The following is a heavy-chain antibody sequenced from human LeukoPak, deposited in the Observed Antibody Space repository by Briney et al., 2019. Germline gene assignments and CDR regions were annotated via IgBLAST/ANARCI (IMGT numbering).Heavy chain of an antibody. CDR1: GFTFDDYG. J-gene: IGHJ4*02. CDR3: ARDTVAGGDY. CDR2: INWNGGST. V-gene: IGHV3-20*04. D-gene: IGHD6-19*01. Sequence: PGGSLRLSCAASGFTFDDYGMSWVRQAPGKGLEWVSGINWNGGSTGYADSVKGRFTISRDNSKNTLYLQMNSLRAEDTAVYYCARDTVAGGDYWGQGTLVTVSS.